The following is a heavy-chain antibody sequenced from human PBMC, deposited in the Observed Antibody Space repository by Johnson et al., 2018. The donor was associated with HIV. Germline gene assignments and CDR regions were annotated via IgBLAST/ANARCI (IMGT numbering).Heavy chain of an antibody. D-gene: IGHD2-21*02. CDR2: ISYDGDNI. CDR1: GFTFSSSA. V-gene: IGHV3-30-3*01. J-gene: IGHJ3*02. Sequence: QVQLVESGGGVVQPGRALRLSCAASGFTFSSSAMHWVRQAPGQGLEWVAVISYDGDNIYYADSVQGRFTISRDNSKNTLYLQMNSLRAEDTAVYYCAKVYCGGDCSFGGAAFDIWGQGTMVTVSS. CDR3: AKVYCGGDCSFGGAAFDI.